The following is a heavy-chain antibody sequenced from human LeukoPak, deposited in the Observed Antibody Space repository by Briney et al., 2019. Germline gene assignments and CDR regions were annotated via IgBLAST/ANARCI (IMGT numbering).Heavy chain of an antibody. CDR1: GFTFGSYG. CDR3: AKDMRWETSGSYGNAFDI. V-gene: IGHV3-30*02. CDR2: IRYDGSNK. D-gene: IGHD1-26*01. J-gene: IGHJ3*02. Sequence: GGSLRLSCAASGFTFGSYGMHWVRQAPGKGLEWVAFIRYDGSNKYYADSVKGRFTISRDNSKNTLYLQMNSLRAEDTAVYYCAKDMRWETSGSYGNAFDIWGQGTMVTVSS.